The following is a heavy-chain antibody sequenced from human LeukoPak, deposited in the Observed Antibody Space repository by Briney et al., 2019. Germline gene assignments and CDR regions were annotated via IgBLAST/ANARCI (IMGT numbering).Heavy chain of an antibody. J-gene: IGHJ4*02. D-gene: IGHD4-23*01. CDR3: AKDDSSVVTNFDY. V-gene: IGHV3-53*01. Sequence: RGSLRLSCAASGFTVSSNYMSWVRQAPGKGLEWVSVIYSGGSTYYADSVKGRFTISRDNSKNTLYLQMNSLRAEDTAVYYCAKDDSSVVTNFDYWGQGTLVTVSS. CDR2: IYSGGST. CDR1: GFTVSSNY.